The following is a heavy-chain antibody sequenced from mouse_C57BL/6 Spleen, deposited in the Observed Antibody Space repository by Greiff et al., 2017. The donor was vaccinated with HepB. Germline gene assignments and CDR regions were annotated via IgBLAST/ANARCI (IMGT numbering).Heavy chain of an antibody. V-gene: IGHV14-4*01. J-gene: IGHJ3*01. D-gene: IGHD3-2*02. Sequence: VQLQQSGAELVRPGASVKLSCTASGFNIKDDYMHWVKQRPEQGLEWIGWIDPENGDTEYASKFQGKATITADTSSNTAYLQLSSLTSEDTAVYYCTKTAQATGAWFAYWGQGTLVTVSA. CDR1: GFNIKDDY. CDR2: IDPENGDT. CDR3: TKTAQATGAWFAY.